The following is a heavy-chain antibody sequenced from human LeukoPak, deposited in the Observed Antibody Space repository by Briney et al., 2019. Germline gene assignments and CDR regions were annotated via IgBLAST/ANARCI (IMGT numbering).Heavy chain of an antibody. Sequence: AASVKVSCKASGYTFTSYYMHWVRQAPGQGLEWMGIINPSGGSTSYAQKFQGRVTMTRDMSTSTVYMELSSLRAEDTAVYYCAKDRISIAAAGTCFDYWGQGTLVTVSS. D-gene: IGHD6-13*01. CDR2: INPSGGST. J-gene: IGHJ4*02. CDR3: AKDRISIAAAGTCFDY. V-gene: IGHV1-46*01. CDR1: GYTFTSYY.